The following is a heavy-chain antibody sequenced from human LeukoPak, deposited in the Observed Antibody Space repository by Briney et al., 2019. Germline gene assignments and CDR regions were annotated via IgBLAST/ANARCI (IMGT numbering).Heavy chain of an antibody. D-gene: IGHD3-16*01. CDR3: ARGKLRGSAFDV. V-gene: IGHV4-59*01. J-gene: IGHJ3*01. Sequence: PSETLSLTCTVSGGSFSSYYWSWIRQPPGKGLEWIRYIYYDGSTNYNPSLKSRVTISVDTSKSQFSLKLSSVTAADTAVYYCARGKLRGSAFDVWGQGTMVTVSS. CDR2: IYYDGST. CDR1: GGSFSSYY.